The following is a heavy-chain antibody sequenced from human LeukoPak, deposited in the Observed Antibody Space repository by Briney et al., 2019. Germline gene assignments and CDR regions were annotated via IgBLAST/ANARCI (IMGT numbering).Heavy chain of an antibody. D-gene: IGHD6-6*01. J-gene: IGHJ4*02. CDR3: AGEGAARNFDY. CDR2: IYTSGST. Sequence: PSETLSLTCTVSGGSFSSGTYYWTWIRQPAGKGLEWIGRIYTSGSTNFDPSLKSRVSISLGTSQNQFSLKLSSVTAADTAVYYCAGEGAARNFDYWGQGILVTVSS. CDR1: GGSFSSGTYY. V-gene: IGHV4-61*02.